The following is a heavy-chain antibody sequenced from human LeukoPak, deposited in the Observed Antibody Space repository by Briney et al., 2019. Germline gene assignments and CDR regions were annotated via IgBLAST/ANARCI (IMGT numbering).Heavy chain of an antibody. Sequence: GGSLRLSRAASGFTFNIYSLSWVPQAPGKGLVWVSAIRCLAEKTHYADSVKGRFTISRDISKYTLYLQMNSVSAEHRAVYYWAGDLLSRCRFPACWGQGTLVTVSS. D-gene: IGHD3-16*02. CDR2: IRCLAEKT. CDR1: GFTFNIYS. J-gene: IGHJ4*02. V-gene: IGHV3-23*01. CDR3: AGDLLSRCRFPAC.